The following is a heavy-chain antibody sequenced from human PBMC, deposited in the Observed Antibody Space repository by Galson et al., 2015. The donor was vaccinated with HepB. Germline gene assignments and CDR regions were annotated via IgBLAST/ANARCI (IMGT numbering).Heavy chain of an antibody. V-gene: IGHV3-23*01. CDR1: GFTFSNYA. J-gene: IGHJ4*02. CDR2: ITYSGGNT. D-gene: IGHD4-17*01. Sequence: SLRLSCAASGFTFSNYAMTWVRQAPGKGLEWVSLITYSGGNTYYADSVKGRFTISRDNSKNTLYLQMNSLRAEDTAVYYCAKAYFPYGDNSKNDYWGQGTLVTVSS. CDR3: AKAYFPYGDNSKNDY.